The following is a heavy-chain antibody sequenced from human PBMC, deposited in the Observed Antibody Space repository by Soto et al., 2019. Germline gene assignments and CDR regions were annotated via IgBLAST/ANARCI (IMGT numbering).Heavy chain of an antibody. Sequence: SETMSLTWAVSGGSLGSSNWWSWVRQPPGKGLEWIGEIYHSGSTNYNPSLKSRVTISVDKSKNQFSLKLSSVTAADTAVYYCARVAVAGTRVDYWGQGTLVTVSS. CDR1: GGSLGSSNW. D-gene: IGHD6-19*01. J-gene: IGHJ4*02. CDR2: IYHSGST. CDR3: ARVAVAGTRVDY. V-gene: IGHV4-4*02.